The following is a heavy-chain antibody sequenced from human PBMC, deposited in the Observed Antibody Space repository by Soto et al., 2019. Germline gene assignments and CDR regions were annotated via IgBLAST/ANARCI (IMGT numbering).Heavy chain of an antibody. CDR2: IYYSGST. V-gene: IGHV4-31*03. CDR1: GGSISSGGYY. D-gene: IGHD2-2*03. CDR3: ARGRRECGYCSSTSCSKRGFDY. Sequence: SETLSLTCTVSGGSISSGGYYWSWIRQHPGKGLEWIGYIYYSGSTYYNPSLKSRVTISVDTSKNQFSLKLSSVTAADTAVYYCARGRRECGYCSSTSCSKRGFDYWGQGTLVTVSS. J-gene: IGHJ4*02.